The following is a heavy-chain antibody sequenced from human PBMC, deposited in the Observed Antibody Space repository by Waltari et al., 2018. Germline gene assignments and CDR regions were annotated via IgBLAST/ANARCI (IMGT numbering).Heavy chain of an antibody. CDR3: ATYIGASVGTAAFDV. Sequence: QLQLQESGPRLVRPSETLSLICRVSGVSITSTRPYWAWIRQSPGQGLEWIGTVSYSGTTYISPSLKSRVSVSRDTSKNQVSLILGSVTAADMAVYYCATYIGASVGTAAFDVWGQGTMVTVSS. D-gene: IGHD5-12*01. J-gene: IGHJ3*01. CDR2: VSYSGTT. CDR1: GVSITSTRPY. V-gene: IGHV4-39*01.